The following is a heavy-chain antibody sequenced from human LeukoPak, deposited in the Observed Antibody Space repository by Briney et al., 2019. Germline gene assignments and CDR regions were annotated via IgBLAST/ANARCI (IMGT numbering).Heavy chain of an antibody. CDR3: AREGSSGWSPY. CDR2: IYYSGRT. D-gene: IGHD6-19*01. J-gene: IGHJ4*02. V-gene: IGHV4-39*07. Sequence: NPSETLSLTCTVSGGSISSSSYYWGWIRQPPGKGLEWIGSIYYSGRTFYNPSLKSRVTISVDTSKNQFSLKLNSVTAADTAVYYCAREGSSGWSPYWGQGTLVTVSS. CDR1: GGSISSSSYY.